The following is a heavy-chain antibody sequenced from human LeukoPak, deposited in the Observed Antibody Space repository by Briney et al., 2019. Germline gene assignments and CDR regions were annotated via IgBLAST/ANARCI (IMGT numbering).Heavy chain of an antibody. Sequence: PGRSLRLSCAASGFTFSSYGMHWVRQAPGKGLEWVAVIRYDGSNKYYADSVKGRFTISRDNSKNSLYLQMNSLRAEDTALYYCAKDNRPDTAMVMFDYWGQGTLVPVSS. D-gene: IGHD5-18*01. J-gene: IGHJ4*02. CDR2: IRYDGSNK. CDR3: AKDNRPDTAMVMFDY. V-gene: IGHV3-30*02. CDR1: GFTFSSYG.